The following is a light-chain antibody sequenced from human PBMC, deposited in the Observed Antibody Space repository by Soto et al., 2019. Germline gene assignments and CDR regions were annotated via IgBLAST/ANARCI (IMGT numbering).Light chain of an antibody. CDR2: GAS. V-gene: IGKV3-20*01. Sequence: EIVLTQSPGSLSLSPGERATVSCRASQSVSSRYLGLYQQIPGQAPRLLIYGASSRATGIPDRFSGSGSGTDITLTISRLEPEDFAVYYCQQYGRSLITFGQGTRLEIK. CDR3: QQYGRSLIT. J-gene: IGKJ5*01. CDR1: QSVSSRY.